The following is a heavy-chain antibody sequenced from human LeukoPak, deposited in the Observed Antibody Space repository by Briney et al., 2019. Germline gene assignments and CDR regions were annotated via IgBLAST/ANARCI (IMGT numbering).Heavy chain of an antibody. J-gene: IGHJ4*02. CDR3: ARALVVITN. CDR2: INRSGST. Sequence: SETLSLTCAVYGGSFSGYYWSWIRQPPGKGLEWIGEINRSGSTNYNPSLKSRVTISVDTSKNQFSLKLSSVTAADTAVYYCARALVVITNWGQGTLVTVSS. D-gene: IGHD3-22*01. CDR1: GGSFSGYY. V-gene: IGHV4-34*01.